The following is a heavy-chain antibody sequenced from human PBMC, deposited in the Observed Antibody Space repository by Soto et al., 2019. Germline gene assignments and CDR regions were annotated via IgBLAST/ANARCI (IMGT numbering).Heavy chain of an antibody. J-gene: IGHJ4*02. Sequence: ASVKVSCKASGYTFTNYAIHWVRQAPGQRLEWMGWINAGNGKTKYSQNFQGRVTITADKSTSTAYMELSSLRSEDTAVYYCARDSPTTAIAAAALWGQGTLVTVSS. V-gene: IGHV1-3*01. CDR3: ARDSPTTAIAAAAL. CDR1: GYTFTNYA. CDR2: INAGNGKT. D-gene: IGHD6-13*01.